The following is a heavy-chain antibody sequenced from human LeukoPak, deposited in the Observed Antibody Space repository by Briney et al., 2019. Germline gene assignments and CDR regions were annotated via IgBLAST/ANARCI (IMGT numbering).Heavy chain of an antibody. CDR2: MNPNSGNT. D-gene: IGHD5-12*01. Sequence: ASVKVSCKASGYTFTSYDINWVRQATGQGLEWMGWMNPNSGNTGYAQKFQGRVTMTRNTSISTAYMELRSLRSDDTAVYYCARIRYSGFFFDYWGQGTLVTVSS. CDR3: ARIRYSGFFFDY. J-gene: IGHJ4*02. CDR1: GYTFTSYD. V-gene: IGHV1-8*01.